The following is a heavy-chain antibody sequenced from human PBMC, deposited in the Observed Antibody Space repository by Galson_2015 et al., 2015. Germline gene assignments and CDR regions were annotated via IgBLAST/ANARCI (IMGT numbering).Heavy chain of an antibody. CDR1: GFTFSSYA. CDR3: ARDSDTIITRIVGRVGALDI. J-gene: IGHJ3*02. V-gene: IGHV3-30-3*01. CDR2: ISYDGSNK. D-gene: IGHD3-22*01. Sequence: SLRLSCAASGFTFSSYAMHWVRQAPGKGLEWVAVISYDGSNKYYADSVKGRFTISRDNSKNTLYLQMNSLRAEDTAVYYCARDSDTIITRIVGRVGALDIWGQGTMVTVSS.